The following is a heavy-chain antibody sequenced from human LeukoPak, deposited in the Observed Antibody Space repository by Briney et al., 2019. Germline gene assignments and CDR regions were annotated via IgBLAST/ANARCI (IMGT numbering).Heavy chain of an antibody. CDR2: ISSGSSTI. J-gene: IGHJ4*02. CDR3: ARTYSGSATGGSRYFDY. D-gene: IGHD5-12*01. CDR1: GFTFSSYN. Sequence: GGSLRLSCAASGFTFSSYNMSWVRQAPGKGLEWVSYISSGSSTIYYADSVQGRFTISRDNAKSSLYLQMNSLRDEDTAIYYCARTYSGSATGGSRYFDYWGQGTLVTVSS. V-gene: IGHV3-48*02.